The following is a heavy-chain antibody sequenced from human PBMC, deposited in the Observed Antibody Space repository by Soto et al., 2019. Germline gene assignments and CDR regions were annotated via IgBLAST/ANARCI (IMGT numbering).Heavy chain of an antibody. Sequence: QVQLVQSGAEVKKPGSSVKVSCKASGGTFSSYAISWVRQAPGQGLEWMGGIIPIFGTANYAQKFQGRVTITADESTSTDYMELSSLISEDTAVYYCARGLTYYYGSGSYRPVDVWGQGTTVTVSS. CDR2: IIPIFGTA. J-gene: IGHJ6*02. CDR3: ARGLTYYYGSGSYRPVDV. D-gene: IGHD3-10*01. CDR1: GGTFSSYA. V-gene: IGHV1-69*01.